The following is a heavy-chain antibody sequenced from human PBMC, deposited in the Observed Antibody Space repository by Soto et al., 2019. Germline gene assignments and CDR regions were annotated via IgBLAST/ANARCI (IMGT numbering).Heavy chain of an antibody. CDR2: INPDSGDT. D-gene: IGHD5-18*01. CDR1: GYTFTDYF. CDR3: ARGGSSYGYNY. V-gene: IGHV1-2*02. J-gene: IGHJ4*02. Sequence: GASVKVSCKTSGYTFTDYFAHWVRQAPGQGLEWMGWINPDSGDTNYAQRFQGRVTISTDTSISTSYMELRRLRSDDTAVYYCARGGSSYGYNYWGQGALVTVSS.